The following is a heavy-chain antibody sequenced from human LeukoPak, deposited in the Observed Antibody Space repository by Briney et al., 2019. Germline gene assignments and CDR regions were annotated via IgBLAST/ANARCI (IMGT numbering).Heavy chain of an antibody. V-gene: IGHV3-21*04. D-gene: IGHD5-12*01. CDR1: GFTFATES. CDR3: AKGSVWLRDYYYGMDV. CDR2: ISGSSYHI. Sequence: GGSLRLSCAASGFTFATESMNWVRQAPGKGLEWVSSISGSSYHIFYADSVKGRFTISRDNGRNSLYLQMNSLRAEDTAVYYCAKGSVWLRDYYYGMDVWGQGTTVTVSS. J-gene: IGHJ6*02.